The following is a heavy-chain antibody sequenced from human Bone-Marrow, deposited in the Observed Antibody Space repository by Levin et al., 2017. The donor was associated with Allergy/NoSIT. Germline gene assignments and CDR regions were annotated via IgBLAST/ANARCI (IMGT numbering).Heavy chain of an antibody. CDR3: ARNYVWGSYRYFDS. D-gene: IGHD3-16*02. CDR1: GFTFSDYS. Sequence: GGSLRLSCEASGFTFSDYSMSWIRQAPGKGLEWVSYIGDSGTIIYYADSVKGRFTISRDNAKNTLYLQANSLRGEDTAVDFCARNYVWGSYRYFDSWGQGTLVTVSS. V-gene: IGHV3-11*01. J-gene: IGHJ4*02. CDR2: IGDSGTII.